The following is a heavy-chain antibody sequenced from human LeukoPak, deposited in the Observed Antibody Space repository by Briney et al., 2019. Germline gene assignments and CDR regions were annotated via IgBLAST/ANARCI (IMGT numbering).Heavy chain of an antibody. D-gene: IGHD3-22*01. CDR3: ARESRVFIGDGYYLDS. Sequence: SETLSLTCTVFDGSISNYYWSWMRQPAGKGLEWIGRLYIGRDTDHNPSLKSRVTMSVDTSNNQFSLRLTSVTAADTAIYYCARESRVFIGDGYYLDSWGPGTLITVSS. J-gene: IGHJ4*02. CDR2: LYIGRDT. CDR1: DGSISNYY. V-gene: IGHV4-4*07.